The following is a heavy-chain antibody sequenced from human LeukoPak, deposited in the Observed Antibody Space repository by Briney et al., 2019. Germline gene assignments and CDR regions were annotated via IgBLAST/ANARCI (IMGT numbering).Heavy chain of an antibody. CDR1: GGSLSSSSYY. CDR2: IYYSGST. J-gene: IGHJ5*02. V-gene: IGHV4-39*01. D-gene: IGHD6-19*01. Sequence: SETLSLTCTVSGGSLSSSSYYWGWIRQPPGKGLEWIGSIYYSGSTYYNPSLKSRVTISVDTSKNQFSLKLSSVTAADTAVYYCAGPVAGVRTWGQGTLVTVSS. CDR3: AGPVAGVRT.